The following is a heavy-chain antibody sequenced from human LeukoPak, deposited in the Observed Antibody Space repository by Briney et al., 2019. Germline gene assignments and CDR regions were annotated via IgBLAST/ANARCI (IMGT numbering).Heavy chain of an antibody. V-gene: IGHV1-46*01. Sequence: ASVKVSCKASGYTFTSYYMHWVRQAPGQGLEWMGIINPSGGSTSYAQKFQGRVTMTRDTSTSTVYMELSSLRSEDTVVYYCARAGRIYYGSGSYGKRGRHFDYWGQGTLVTVSS. CDR2: INPSGGST. D-gene: IGHD3-10*01. J-gene: IGHJ4*02. CDR1: GYTFTSYY. CDR3: ARAGRIYYGSGSYGKRGRHFDY.